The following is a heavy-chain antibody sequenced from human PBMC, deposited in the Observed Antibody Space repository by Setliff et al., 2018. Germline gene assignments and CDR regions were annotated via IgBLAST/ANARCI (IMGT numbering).Heavy chain of an antibody. Sequence: PGGSLRLSCATSGPNVSTNFMSWVRQAPGKGLEWVSVIYNNGATYYADSVRGRFIISRDNSKNTLYLQMNSLRPEDTAVYYCARTCSGYYVPAEYFQHWGQGTLVTVSS. V-gene: IGHV3-66*02. CDR1: GPNVSTNF. D-gene: IGHD3-22*01. CDR2: IYNNGAT. CDR3: ARTCSGYYVPAEYFQH. J-gene: IGHJ1*01.